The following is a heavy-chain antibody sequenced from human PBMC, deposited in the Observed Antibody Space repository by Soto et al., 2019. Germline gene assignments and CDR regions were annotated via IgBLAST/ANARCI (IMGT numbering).Heavy chain of an antibody. V-gene: IGHV1-69*02. Sequence: VQLVQSGPEVKKSGSSVKVSCKASGGTFSNYTLGWVRQAPGQGLEWMGRIIPMLGIANYAQKFQGRVMMTADESTNTAYMELRSLRSDDTAIYYCLSDNWGQGTLVIVSP. CDR1: GGTFSNYT. CDR3: LSDN. CDR2: IIPMLGIA. D-gene: IGHD3-22*01. J-gene: IGHJ4*02.